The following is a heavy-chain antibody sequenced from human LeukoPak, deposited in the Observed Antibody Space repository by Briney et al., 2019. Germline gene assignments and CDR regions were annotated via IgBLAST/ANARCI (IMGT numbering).Heavy chain of an antibody. J-gene: IGHJ5*02. CDR1: GGSFSGYY. D-gene: IGHD2-2*01. CDR2: INHSGST. Sequence: SETLSLTCAVYGGSFSGYYWSWIRQPPRKGLEWIGEINHSGSTNYNPSLKSRVTISVDTSKNQFSLKLSSVTAADTAVYYCARETRGIVGYCSSTSCRRKNWFDPWGQGTLVTVSS. CDR3: ARETRGIVGYCSSTSCRRKNWFDP. V-gene: IGHV4-34*01.